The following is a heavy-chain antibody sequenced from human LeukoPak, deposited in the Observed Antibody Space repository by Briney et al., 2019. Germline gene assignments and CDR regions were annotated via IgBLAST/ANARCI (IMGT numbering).Heavy chain of an antibody. Sequence: SETLSLTCTVSGGSISSYYWSWIRQPPGKGLEWIGYIYYSGSTNYNPSLKSRVTISVDTSKNQFSLKLSSVTAADTAVYYCARDRSGWFDYWGQGTLVTVSS. CDR2: IYYSGST. D-gene: IGHD6-19*01. CDR1: GGSISSYY. CDR3: ARDRSGWFDY. J-gene: IGHJ4*02. V-gene: IGHV4-59*01.